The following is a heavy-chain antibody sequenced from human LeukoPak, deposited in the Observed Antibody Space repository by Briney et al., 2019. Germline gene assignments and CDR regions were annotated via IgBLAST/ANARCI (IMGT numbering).Heavy chain of an antibody. CDR1: GFTFSSYG. CDR3: ARGRSGSYFDY. V-gene: IGHV3-30*19. CDR2: ILSDGSKE. J-gene: IGHJ4*02. D-gene: IGHD1-26*01. Sequence: PGGSLRLSCAASGFTFSSYGMHWVRQAPGKGLEWVAVILSDGSKEFYTDSVKGRFTISRDNSKNTLYLQMNSLRAEDTAVYYCARGRSGSYFDYWGQGTLVTVSS.